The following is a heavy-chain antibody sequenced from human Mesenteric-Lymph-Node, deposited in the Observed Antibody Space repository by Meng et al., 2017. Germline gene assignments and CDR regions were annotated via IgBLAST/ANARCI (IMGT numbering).Heavy chain of an antibody. V-gene: IGHV1-18*01. CDR2: FVNNVDT. CDR3: ARGTPGRSYSDY. J-gene: IGHJ4*02. CDR1: GYTFASYG. D-gene: IGHD3-10*01. Sequence: VHPVQSGGEVKKPGASVRVSCEASGYTFASYGISWLRQAPGQGLEWMGWFVNNVDTYSAQKFQGRVTMTTDTHTSTAFMELRSLRSDDTAVYYCARGTPGRSYSDYWGQGTLVTVSS.